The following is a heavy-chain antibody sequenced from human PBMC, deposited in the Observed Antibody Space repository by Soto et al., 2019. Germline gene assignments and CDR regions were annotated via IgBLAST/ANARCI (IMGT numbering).Heavy chain of an antibody. J-gene: IGHJ6*02. CDR3: AREIRVGATLYYYYGMDV. Sequence: SETLSLTCAVSGGSFTSNNWWTWVRQPPGQGLEWIGEIYRTGSTNYNPSLKSRVTISLDKSENQFSLKLSSVTAADTAVYYCAREIRVGATLYYYYGMDVWGQGATVTVSS. CDR1: GGSFTSNNW. V-gene: IGHV4-4*02. CDR2: IYRTGST. D-gene: IGHD1-26*01.